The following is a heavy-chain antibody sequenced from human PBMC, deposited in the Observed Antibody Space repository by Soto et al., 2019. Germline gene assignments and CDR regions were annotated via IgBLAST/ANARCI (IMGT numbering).Heavy chain of an antibody. CDR2: ISYDGSNK. J-gene: IGHJ6*02. D-gene: IGHD1-26*01. CDR1: GFTFSSYG. CDR3: AKDGTMDV. Sequence: RLSCAASGFTFSSYGMHWVRQAPGKGLEWVAVISYDGSNKYYADSVRGRFTISRDNSKNTLYLQMNSLRAEDTAVYYCAKDGTMDVWGQGTTVTVSS. V-gene: IGHV3-30*18.